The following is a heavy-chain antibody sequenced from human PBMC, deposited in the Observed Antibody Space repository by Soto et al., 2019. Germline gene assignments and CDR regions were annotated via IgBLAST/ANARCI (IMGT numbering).Heavy chain of an antibody. CDR1: GGSISSYY. V-gene: IGHV4-59*01. CDR3: ARGMIFGVVIYYFDY. Sequence: QVQLQESGPGLVKPSETLSLTCTVSGGSISSYYWSWIRQPPGKGLEWIGYIYYSGSTNYNPSLKSRVTISVDTSKNQFSLKLSSVTAADTAVYYCARGMIFGVVIYYFDYWGQGTLVTVSS. CDR2: IYYSGST. D-gene: IGHD3-3*01. J-gene: IGHJ4*02.